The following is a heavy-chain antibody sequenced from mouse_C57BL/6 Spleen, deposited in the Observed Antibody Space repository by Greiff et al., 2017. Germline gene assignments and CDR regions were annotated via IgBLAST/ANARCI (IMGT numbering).Heavy chain of an antibody. Sequence: VQLQQSGPELVRPGVSVKISCKGSGYTFTDYAMHWVKQSHAKSLEWIGVISTYYGDASYNQKLKDKATMTVDKSSSTAYMELARLTSEDSAVYYCAREDYYGSSGAYAMDYWGQGTSVTVSS. D-gene: IGHD1-1*01. V-gene: IGHV1-67*01. CDR1: GYTFTDYA. CDR2: ISTYYGDA. CDR3: AREDYYGSSGAYAMDY. J-gene: IGHJ4*01.